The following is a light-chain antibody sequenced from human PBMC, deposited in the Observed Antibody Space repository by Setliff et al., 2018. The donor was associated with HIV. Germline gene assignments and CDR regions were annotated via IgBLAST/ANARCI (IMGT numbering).Light chain of an antibody. CDR2: EVS. J-gene: IGLJ1*01. Sequence: QSALTQPASVSGSPGQSITISCTGTSNDVGGYKSVSWYQQHPGKAPKLMIYEVSNRPSGVSNRFSGSKSGNTASLTISGLQAEDEADYYCSSYTSSSTYVFGTGTKVTVL. CDR1: SNDVGGYKS. V-gene: IGLV2-14*01. CDR3: SSYTSSSTYV.